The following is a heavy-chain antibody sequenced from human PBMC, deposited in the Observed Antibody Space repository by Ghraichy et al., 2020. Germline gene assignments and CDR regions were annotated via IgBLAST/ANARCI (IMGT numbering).Heavy chain of an antibody. CDR1: GGSISSGGYS. Sequence: SETLSLTCAVSGGSISSGGYSWSWIRQPPGKGLEWIGYIYHSGSTYYNPSLKSRVTISVDRSKNQFSLKLSSVTAADTAVYYCARGTPWVVGYYFDYWGQGTLVTVSS. V-gene: IGHV4-30-2*01. J-gene: IGHJ4*02. D-gene: IGHD2-15*01. CDR2: IYHSGST. CDR3: ARGTPWVVGYYFDY.